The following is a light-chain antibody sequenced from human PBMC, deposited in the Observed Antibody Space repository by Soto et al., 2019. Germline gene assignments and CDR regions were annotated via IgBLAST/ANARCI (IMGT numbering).Light chain of an antibody. J-gene: IGKJ1*01. CDR2: GAS. V-gene: IGKV3-15*01. CDR3: QQYNNWPQT. CDR1: QSVSSN. Sequence: IVMTQSPATLSVSPGDRATLSCRASQSVSSNLAWYQQKPGQAPRLLIYGASTRATGIPARFSGSGSGTEFTLTISSLQSEDFAVYYCQQYNNWPQTFGQGTKVDI.